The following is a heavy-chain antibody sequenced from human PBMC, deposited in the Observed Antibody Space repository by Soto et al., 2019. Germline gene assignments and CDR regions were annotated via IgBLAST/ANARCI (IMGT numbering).Heavy chain of an antibody. CDR1: GFTFNNYA. V-gene: IGHV3-23*01. J-gene: IGHJ6*01. Sequence: EVQLLESGGGLVQPGGSLRLSCAASGFTFNNYAMTWVRQAPGKGLEWVSTISGSDGRTYYADSVKGWFTISRDNSKNALYLQLSSLRAEDTALYYCVKDWTGDTCPCMDVWGQGTTVTVSS. CDR3: VKDWTGDTCPCMDV. CDR2: ISGSDGRT. D-gene: IGHD2-8*02.